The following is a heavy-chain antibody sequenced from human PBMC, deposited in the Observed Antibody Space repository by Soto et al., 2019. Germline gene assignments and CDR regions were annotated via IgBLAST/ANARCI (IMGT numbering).Heavy chain of an antibody. CDR1: GYTFTRYY. CDR3: ARVGYYYDSSGPLDY. D-gene: IGHD3-22*01. J-gene: IGHJ4*02. V-gene: IGHV1-46*01. CDR2: INPSGGST. Sequence: GASVKVSCKACGYTFTRYYMHWLRQAPGQGLEWMGIINPSGGSTSYAQKFQGRVTMTRDTSTSTVYMELSSLRSEDTAVYYCARVGYYYDSSGPLDYWGQGTLVTVSS.